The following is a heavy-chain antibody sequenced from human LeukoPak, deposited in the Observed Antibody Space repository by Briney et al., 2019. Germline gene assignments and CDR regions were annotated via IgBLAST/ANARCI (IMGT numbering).Heavy chain of an antibody. D-gene: IGHD3-3*01. Sequence: PGGSLRLSCAASGLTFSDYHMSWIRQAPGKGLEWVAHIKQDGSQEYYVDSVKGRFTISRDSAKNSLYLQMNSLRAEDTAVYYCARGVPYDSWSGPHYSDYWGQGTLVTVSS. J-gene: IGHJ4*02. CDR3: ARGVPYDSWSGPHYSDY. CDR1: GLTFSDYH. CDR2: IKQDGSQE. V-gene: IGHV3-7*01.